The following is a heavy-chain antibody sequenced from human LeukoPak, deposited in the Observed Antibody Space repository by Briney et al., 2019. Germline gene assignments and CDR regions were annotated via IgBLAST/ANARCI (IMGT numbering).Heavy chain of an antibody. CDR2: ISSTGSAI. D-gene: IGHD3-22*01. CDR1: GFTFRSYE. Sequence: GGSLRLSCAGFGFTFRSYEMNWVRKAPGQGLEWISYISSTGSAIYYADSVKGRFTISRDNAKNSLYLQMNSLRAEDTAVYYCPRVFSYYTYSFDYWGQGTLVTVSS. V-gene: IGHV3-48*03. CDR3: PRVFSYYTYSFDY. J-gene: IGHJ4*02.